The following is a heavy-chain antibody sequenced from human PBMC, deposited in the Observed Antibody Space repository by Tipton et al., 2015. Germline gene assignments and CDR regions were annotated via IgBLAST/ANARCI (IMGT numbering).Heavy chain of an antibody. J-gene: IGHJ5*02. CDR3: ARLTKENWFDP. CDR2: IYSGGST. D-gene: IGHD3-9*01. CDR1: GFTVSSNY. V-gene: IGHV3-53*01. Sequence: SLRLSCAASGFTVSSNYMSWVRQAPGKGLEWVSVIYSGGSTYYADSVKGRFTISRDNSKNTLYLQMNSLRAEDTALYYCARLTKENWFDPWGQGTLVTVSS.